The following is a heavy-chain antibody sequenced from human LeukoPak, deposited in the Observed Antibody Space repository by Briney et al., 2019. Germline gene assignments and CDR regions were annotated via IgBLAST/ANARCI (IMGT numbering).Heavy chain of an antibody. CDR1: GGSFSGYY. CDR2: INHSGST. CDR3: AREDHFTRSIGDWFDP. D-gene: IGHD2-2*01. Sequence: SETLSLTCAVYGGSFSGYYWSWIRQPPGKGLEWIGEINHSGSTNYNPSLKSRVTISVDTSKNQFSLKLNSMTAADTAVYYCAREDHFTRSIGDWFDPWGQGTLVTVSS. V-gene: IGHV4-34*01. J-gene: IGHJ5*02.